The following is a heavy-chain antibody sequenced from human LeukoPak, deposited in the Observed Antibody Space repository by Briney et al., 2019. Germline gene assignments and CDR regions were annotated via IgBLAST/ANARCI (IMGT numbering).Heavy chain of an antibody. CDR2: ISNGGTNT. Sequence: GGSLRLSCAASGFIFRNYAMNWVRQAPGKGLEWVSGISNGGTNTYYTDSVKGRFTISRDNSRNTLYLQMNSLRADDTARYYCAKDFVYGSRFPRPLDYWGQGTLVTVSS. D-gene: IGHD3-3*01. CDR1: GFIFRNYA. V-gene: IGHV3-23*01. J-gene: IGHJ4*02. CDR3: AKDFVYGSRFPRPLDY.